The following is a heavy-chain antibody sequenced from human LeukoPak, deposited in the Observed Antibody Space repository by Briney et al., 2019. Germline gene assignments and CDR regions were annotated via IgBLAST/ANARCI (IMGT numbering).Heavy chain of an antibody. Sequence: AGGSLRLSCAASGFPFSRYWMHWVRQAPGKGLEWVSYSDTEGSMTSYADSVKGRFTISRDNAKNTLYLEMHSLRVEDTAIYYCAREGSYLNSGGSYYLHWLDPWGQGTLVTVSS. J-gene: IGHJ5*02. CDR3: AREGSYLNSGGSYYLHWLDP. CDR2: SDTEGSMT. V-gene: IGHV3-74*01. CDR1: GFPFSRYW. D-gene: IGHD3-22*01.